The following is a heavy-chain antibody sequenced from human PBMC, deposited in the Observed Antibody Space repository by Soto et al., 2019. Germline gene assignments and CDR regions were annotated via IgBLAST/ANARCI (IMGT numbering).Heavy chain of an antibody. V-gene: IGHV4-39*01. CDR1: GFSISSSSYY. Sequence: SETLSLTCTVSGFSISSSSYYWGWIRQPPGKGLEWIGSIYYSGSTYYNPSLKSRVTISVDTSKNQFSLKLSSVTAADTAVYYCMLGSGWKDFDYWGQGTLVTVS. D-gene: IGHD3-22*01. CDR3: MLGSGWKDFDY. J-gene: IGHJ4*02. CDR2: IYYSGST.